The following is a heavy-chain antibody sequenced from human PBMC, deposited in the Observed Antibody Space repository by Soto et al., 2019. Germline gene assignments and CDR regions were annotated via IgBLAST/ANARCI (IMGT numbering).Heavy chain of an antibody. D-gene: IGHD2-2*02. Sequence: EVQLVESGGGLVQPGESLRLSCATSGFTFSNFDMHWVRQVPGKGLDWVSAIGAARDPYYLGSVKGRFTISRENAKNSVYLQMNDLRAGDSAVYYCARAYTGRLPRRADYYYAMDVWGQGTTVTVSS. V-gene: IGHV3-13*05. CDR2: IGAARDP. J-gene: IGHJ6*02. CDR3: ARAYTGRLPRRADYYYAMDV. CDR1: GFTFSNFD.